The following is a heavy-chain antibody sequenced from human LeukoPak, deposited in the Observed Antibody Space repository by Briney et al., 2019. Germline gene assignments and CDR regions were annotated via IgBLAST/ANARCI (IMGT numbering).Heavy chain of an antibody. D-gene: IGHD2-2*02. CDR2: IYPGDSDT. V-gene: IGHV5-51*01. CDR1: GYRFTNYW. Sequence: GESLKISCKGSGYRFTNYWSGWVRQMPGKGLEWMGIIYPGDSDTRYSPSFQGQVTISADKSISICYLQWSSLKASDTAMYYCARGGYCSSSSTSCYNMGLNYWGQGTLVTVSS. J-gene: IGHJ4*02. CDR3: ARGGYCSSSSTSCYNMGLNY.